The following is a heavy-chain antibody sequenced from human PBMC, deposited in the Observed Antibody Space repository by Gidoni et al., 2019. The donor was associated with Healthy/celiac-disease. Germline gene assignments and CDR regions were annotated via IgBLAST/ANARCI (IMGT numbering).Heavy chain of an antibody. J-gene: IGHJ6*02. V-gene: IGHV1-69*04. CDR1: GGTFSRYA. D-gene: IGHD5-18*01. CDR2: IIPILGIA. CDR3: ASGYSYGTYYYYGMDV. Sequence: QVQLVQSGAEVKKPGSSVKVSCKASGGTFSRYAISWVRQAPGQGLEWMGRIIPILGIANYAQKFQGRVTITADKSTSTAYMELSSLRSEDTAVYYCASGYSYGTYYYYGMDVWGQGTTVTVSS.